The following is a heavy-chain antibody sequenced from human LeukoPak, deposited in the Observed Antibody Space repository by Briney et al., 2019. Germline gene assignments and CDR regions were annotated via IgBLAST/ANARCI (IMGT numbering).Heavy chain of an antibody. J-gene: IGHJ3*01. CDR2: ISYDGSSE. CDR1: GFTFSSYA. V-gene: IGHV3-30*04. D-gene: IGHD6-19*01. CDR3: AKDSDIAVAGTDDAFDL. Sequence: PGGSLRLSCAASGFTFSSYAMSWVRQAPGKGLQWVAVISYDGSSEYYADSVKGRFIISRDNSKNTLYLQVNSLRAEDTAVYYCAKDSDIAVAGTDDAFDLWGQGTMVTVSS.